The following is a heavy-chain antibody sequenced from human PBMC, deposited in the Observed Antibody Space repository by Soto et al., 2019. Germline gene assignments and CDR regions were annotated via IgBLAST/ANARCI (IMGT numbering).Heavy chain of an antibody. CDR3: ARGDCSAAGCYIHYYYGMDV. Sequence: PGGSLRLSCAAAGFTFRNYAMSWVRQAPGKGLEWVSAISRSGGTSYYADSVKGRFTISRDNAKNTLYLQMDNLRAEDTAVYYCARGDCSAAGCYIHYYYGMDVWGQGTTVTAP. V-gene: IGHV3-23*01. CDR1: GFTFRNYA. J-gene: IGHJ6*02. CDR2: ISRSGGTS. D-gene: IGHD2-2*02.